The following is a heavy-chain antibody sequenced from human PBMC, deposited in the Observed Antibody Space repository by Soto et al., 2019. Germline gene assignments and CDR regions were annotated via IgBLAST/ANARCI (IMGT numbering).Heavy chain of an antibody. CDR3: ARHIVLASQWPVGYMVV. J-gene: IGHJ6*03. D-gene: IGHD3-3*02. CDR2: INYSGST. V-gene: IGHV4-39*01. Sequence: SETLSLTCTVSGGSISISTYHWGWIRQPPGKGLEWIGSINYSGSTYYNPSFKSRVTISVDASENQFSLKLSSVTAADTAVYYCARHIVLASQWPVGYMVVWGKGITVSVFS. CDR1: GGSISISTYH.